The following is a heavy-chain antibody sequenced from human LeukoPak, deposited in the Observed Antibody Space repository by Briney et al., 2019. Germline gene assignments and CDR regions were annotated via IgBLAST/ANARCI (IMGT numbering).Heavy chain of an antibody. J-gene: IGHJ4*02. D-gene: IGHD5-12*01. Sequence: SDTLSLTCTVSGGSISSYYWSWIRQPSGKGLECIGYIYYSGSTNYNPSLKSRVTISVDTSKNQFSLKLSSVTAADTAVYYCARQGYSAYEILDYWGQGTLVTVSS. CDR3: ARQGYSAYEILDY. CDR1: GGSISSYY. CDR2: IYYSGST. V-gene: IGHV4-59*08.